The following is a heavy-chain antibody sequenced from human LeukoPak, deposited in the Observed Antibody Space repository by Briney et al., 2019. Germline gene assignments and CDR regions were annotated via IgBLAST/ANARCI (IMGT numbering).Heavy chain of an antibody. CDR3: ARDRGGLEVRGVIKNYFDY. V-gene: IGHV3-30*04. Sequence: GRSLRLSCAASGFNFSSYAMHWVRQAPGKGLKWVAVISYDGSNKYYADSVKGRFTISRDNSKNTLYLQMNSLRAEDTAVYYCARDRGGLEVRGVIKNYFDYWGQGTLVTVSS. CDR2: ISYDGSNK. D-gene: IGHD3-10*01. CDR1: GFNFSSYA. J-gene: IGHJ4*02.